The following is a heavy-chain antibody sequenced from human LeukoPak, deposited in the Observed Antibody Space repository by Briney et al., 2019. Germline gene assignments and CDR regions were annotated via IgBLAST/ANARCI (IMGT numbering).Heavy chain of an antibody. Sequence: GGSLRLSCAASGXTFSSFGMHWVRQAPGKGQEWVADIWYNGSNKYYAESVKGRFTISRDNSKNTLYLQMNSLRAEDTAVYYCAKGGRAAADRNFDLWGRGTLVTVSS. V-gene: IGHV3-30*02. CDR2: IWYNGSNK. CDR1: GXTFSSFG. CDR3: AKGGRAAADRNFDL. J-gene: IGHJ2*01. D-gene: IGHD6-13*01.